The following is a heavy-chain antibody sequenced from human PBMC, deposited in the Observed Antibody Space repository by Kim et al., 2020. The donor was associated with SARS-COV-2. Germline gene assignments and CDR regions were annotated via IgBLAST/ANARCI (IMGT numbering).Heavy chain of an antibody. Sequence: SVKVSCKASGGTFSSYAITWVRQAPGQGLEWMGGIIPIFGTANYAQKFQGRVTITADESTSTAYMELSSLRSEDTAVYYCARVGHYYGSGSYQYYWGQGTLVTVSS. V-gene: IGHV1-69*13. J-gene: IGHJ4*02. CDR2: IIPIFGTA. D-gene: IGHD3-10*01. CDR1: GGTFSSYA. CDR3: ARVGHYYGSGSYQYY.